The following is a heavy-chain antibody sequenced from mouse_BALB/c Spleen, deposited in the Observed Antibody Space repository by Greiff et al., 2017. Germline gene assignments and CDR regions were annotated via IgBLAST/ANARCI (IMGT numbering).Heavy chain of an antibody. Sequence: QVQLQQPGAELVKPGASVKLSCKASGYTFTSYWMHWVKQRPGQGLEWIGEINPSNGRTNYNEKFKSKATLTVDKSSSTAYMQLSSLTSEDSAVYYCARDYRYEGYFDDWGQGTTLTVSS. D-gene: IGHD2-14*01. CDR1: GYTFTSYW. J-gene: IGHJ2*01. CDR2: INPSNGRT. CDR3: ARDYRYEGYFDD. V-gene: IGHV1S81*02.